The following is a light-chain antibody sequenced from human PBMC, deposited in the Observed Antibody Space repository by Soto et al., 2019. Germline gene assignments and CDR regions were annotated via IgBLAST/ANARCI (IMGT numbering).Light chain of an antibody. CDR3: QTWGTGIVV. CDR2: LNSDDSH. CDR1: SGHSSYA. J-gene: IGLJ2*01. V-gene: IGLV4-69*01. Sequence: QLVLTQPPSASASLGASVKLTCTLSSGHSSYAIAWHQQQPEKGPRYLMKLNSDDSHSKGDGIPDRFSGSNSGAERYLTISSLQSEDEADYYCQTWGTGIVVFGGGTKLTVL.